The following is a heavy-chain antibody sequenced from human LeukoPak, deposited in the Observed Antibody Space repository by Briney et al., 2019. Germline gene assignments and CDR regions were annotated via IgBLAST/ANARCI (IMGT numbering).Heavy chain of an antibody. V-gene: IGHV4-59*01. D-gene: IGHD3-3*01. CDR2: IFYSGST. CDR1: GGSFSGYY. J-gene: IGHJ5*02. Sequence: MPSETLSLTCAVYGGSFSGYYWSWIRQPPGKGLEWIGYIFYSGSTNYNPSPKSRVTISVDTSKNQFSLKLSSVTAADTAVYYCARVFSYPLRAPFDPWGQGTLVTVSS. CDR3: ARVFSYPLRAPFDP.